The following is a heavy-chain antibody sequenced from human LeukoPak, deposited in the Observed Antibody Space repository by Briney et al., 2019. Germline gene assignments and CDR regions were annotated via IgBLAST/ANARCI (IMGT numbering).Heavy chain of an antibody. CDR1: GFTLSNYW. Sequence: PGGSLRLSCAASGFTLSNYWMHWVRQAPGKGLVWVSRINSDGSNTGYADSVKGRFTISRDNAKNTLYLQMNSLRAEDTAVYYCAREHQQPDYWGQGTLVTVSS. CDR3: AREHQQPDY. D-gene: IGHD6-13*01. V-gene: IGHV3-74*01. CDR2: INSDGSNT. J-gene: IGHJ4*02.